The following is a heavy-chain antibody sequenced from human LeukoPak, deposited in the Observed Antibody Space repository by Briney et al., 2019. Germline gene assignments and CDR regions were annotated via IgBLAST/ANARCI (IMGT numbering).Heavy chain of an antibody. D-gene: IGHD3-16*01. CDR2: IYTSGST. Sequence: PSETLSLTCTVSGGSISSGSYYWSWIRQPAGKGLEWIGRIYTSGSTTYNSSLKSRVTISVDTSKNQFSLKLSSVTAADTAVYYCAREGDWFDPWGQGTLVTVSS. CDR1: GGSISSGSYY. CDR3: AREGDWFDP. J-gene: IGHJ5*02. V-gene: IGHV4-61*02.